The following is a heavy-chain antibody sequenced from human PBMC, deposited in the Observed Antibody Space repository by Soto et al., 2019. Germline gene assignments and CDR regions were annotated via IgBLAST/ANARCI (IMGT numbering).Heavy chain of an antibody. D-gene: IGHD5-18*01. J-gene: IGHJ5*02. CDR2: IYSDGTT. CDR1: GGSISGYY. Sequence: SETLSLTCIVSGGSISGYYWSWIRQPAGKELEWIGRIYSDGTTNYNPSLKGRGTMSVDTSKKQISLKLTSVTAADTAMYYCARDRGYRSGSFGSWGQGVLVTVAS. V-gene: IGHV4-4*07. CDR3: ARDRGYRSGSFGS.